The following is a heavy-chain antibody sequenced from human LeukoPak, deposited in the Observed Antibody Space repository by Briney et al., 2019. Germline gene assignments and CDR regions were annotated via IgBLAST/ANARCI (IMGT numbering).Heavy chain of an antibody. J-gene: IGHJ5*02. V-gene: IGHV4-59*01. CDR2: IYYSGST. D-gene: IGHD3-9*01. Sequence: PSETLSLTCTVSGGSISSYYWSWIRQPPGKGLEWIGYIYYSGSTNYNPSLKSRVTISVDTSKNQFSLKLSSVTAADTAVYYCARADYDILTGYYGWFDPWGQGTLVTVSS. CDR1: GGSISSYY. CDR3: ARADYDILTGYYGWFDP.